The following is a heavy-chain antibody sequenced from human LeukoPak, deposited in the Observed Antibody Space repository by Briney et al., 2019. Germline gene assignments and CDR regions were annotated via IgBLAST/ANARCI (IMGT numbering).Heavy chain of an antibody. CDR2: IKPDGSEK. Sequence: GGSLRLSCAASGFPFSSYWMSWVRQAPGKGLEWVANIKPDGSEKSYVDSVKGRFTISRDNAKNSLYLQMNSLRAADTAMYYCARSLVGSTYFDYWGQGTLVTVSS. CDR1: GFPFSSYW. J-gene: IGHJ4*02. V-gene: IGHV3-7*05. CDR3: ARSLVGSTYFDY. D-gene: IGHD2-2*01.